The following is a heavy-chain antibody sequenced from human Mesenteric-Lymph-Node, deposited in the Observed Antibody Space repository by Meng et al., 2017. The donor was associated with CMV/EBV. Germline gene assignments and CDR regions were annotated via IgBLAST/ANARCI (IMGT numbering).Heavy chain of an antibody. D-gene: IGHD5-12*01. Sequence: GGSLRLSCAASGFTFSSYSMNWVRQAPGKGLEWVSSISSSSSYIYYADSVKGRFTISRDNAKKSLYLQMNSLRAEDTAVYYCARGIYSGYDTKYYYYGMAVWGQGTTVTVSS. CDR3: ARGIYSGYDTKYYYYGMAV. CDR2: ISSSSSYI. J-gene: IGHJ6*01. V-gene: IGHV3-21*01. CDR1: GFTFSSYS.